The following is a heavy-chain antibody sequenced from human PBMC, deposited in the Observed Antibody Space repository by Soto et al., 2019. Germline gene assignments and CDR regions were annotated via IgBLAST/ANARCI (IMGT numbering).Heavy chain of an antibody. CDR1: GVSFSSHY. J-gene: IGHJ4*02. CDR3: ARSGSYWAKSELDY. CDR2: VYYSGSS. D-gene: IGHD3-10*01. Sequence: QVRLQESGPGLVKPSETLSLTCNVSGVSFSSHYWTWIRQPPGKGLEWIGYVYYSGSSSSSPSLRSRVTISVDTPRRQFSLRLTSVTAADTAVYYCARSGSYWAKSELDYWGPGILVTVSS. V-gene: IGHV4-59*11.